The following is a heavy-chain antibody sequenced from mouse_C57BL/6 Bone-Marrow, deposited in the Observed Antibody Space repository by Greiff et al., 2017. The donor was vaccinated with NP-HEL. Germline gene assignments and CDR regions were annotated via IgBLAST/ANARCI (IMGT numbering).Heavy chain of an antibody. CDR1: GFSLTSYA. CDR3: ASYGSSYPDAMDY. D-gene: IGHD1-1*01. Sequence: VQLQQSGPGLVAPSQSLSITCTVSGFSLTSYAISWVRQPPGKGLEWLGVIWTGGGTNYNSALKSRLSISKDNSKSQVFLKMNSLQTDDTARYYCASYGSSYPDAMDYWGQGTSVTVSS. V-gene: IGHV2-9-1*01. J-gene: IGHJ4*01. CDR2: IWTGGGT.